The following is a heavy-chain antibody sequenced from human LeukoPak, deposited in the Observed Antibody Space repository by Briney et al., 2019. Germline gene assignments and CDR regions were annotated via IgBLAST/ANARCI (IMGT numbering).Heavy chain of an antibody. CDR3: AKDRTYTDFDY. CDR1: GFTFSNYA. D-gene: IGHD1-14*01. CDR2: ISGSGSNT. Sequence: GGSLRLSCAASGFTFSNYAMTWVRQAPGKGLEWVSTISGSGSNTYYADSVRGRFTISRDNSKNTLYLQMNSLRAEDTAIYYCAKDRTYTDFDYWGQGTLVTVSS. J-gene: IGHJ4*02. V-gene: IGHV3-23*01.